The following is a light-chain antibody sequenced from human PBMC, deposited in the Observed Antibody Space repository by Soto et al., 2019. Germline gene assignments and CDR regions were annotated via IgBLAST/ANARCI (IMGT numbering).Light chain of an antibody. V-gene: IGKV3-11*01. CDR1: QSVSSY. J-gene: IGKJ4*01. CDR2: DAS. CDR3: QHRVT. Sequence: EIVLTQSPATLSLSPGERATLSCRASQSVSSYLAWYQQKPGQAPRLLIYDASNRATGIPARFSGSGSGTDFTLTISRLEPEDFAVYYCQHRVTFGGGTKVEIK.